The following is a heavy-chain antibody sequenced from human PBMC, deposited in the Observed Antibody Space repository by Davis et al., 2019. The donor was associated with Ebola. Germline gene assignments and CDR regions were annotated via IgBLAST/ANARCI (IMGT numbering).Heavy chain of an antibody. CDR3: ASIAAAARWNWFDP. Sequence: PSETLSLTCTVSGGSISSYYWSWIRQPPGKGLEWIGYIYYSGSTNYNPSLKSRVTISVDTSKNQFSLKLSSVTAADTAVYYCASIAAAARWNWFDPWGQGTLVTVSS. V-gene: IGHV4-59*01. CDR2: IYYSGST. CDR1: GGSISSYY. D-gene: IGHD6-13*01. J-gene: IGHJ5*02.